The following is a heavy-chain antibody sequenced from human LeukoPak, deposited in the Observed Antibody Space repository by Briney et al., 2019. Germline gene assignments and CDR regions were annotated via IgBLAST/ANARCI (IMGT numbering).Heavy chain of an antibody. CDR2: ISYDGSNK. CDR1: GFTFSSYG. D-gene: IGHD3-22*01. V-gene: IGHV3-30*18. Sequence: GGSLRLSCAASGFTFSSYGMHWVRQAPGEGLEWVAVISYDGSNKYYADSVKGRFTISRDNSKNTLYLQMNSLRAEDTAVYYCAKKAYYSDGGAHPGDYWGQGTLVAVSS. J-gene: IGHJ4*02. CDR3: AKKAYYSDGGAHPGDY.